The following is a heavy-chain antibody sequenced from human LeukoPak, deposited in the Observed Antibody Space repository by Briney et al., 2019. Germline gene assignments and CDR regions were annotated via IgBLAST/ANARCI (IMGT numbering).Heavy chain of an antibody. V-gene: IGHV3-48*01. CDR3: ARLFSLGYCSGGSCYSDAFDI. D-gene: IGHD2-15*01. CDR1: GFTFSYYS. Sequence: GGSLRLSCEASGFTFSYYSMNWVRQAPGKGLEWVSYISGSSSTKYYADSVKGRFTISRDNGRNSLYLQMNSLRVDDTAVYYCARLFSLGYCSGGSCYSDAFDIWGQGTMVTVSS. CDR2: ISGSSSTK. J-gene: IGHJ3*02.